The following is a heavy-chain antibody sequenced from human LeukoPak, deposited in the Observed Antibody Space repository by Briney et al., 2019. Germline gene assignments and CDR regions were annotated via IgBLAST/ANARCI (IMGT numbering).Heavy chain of an antibody. CDR3: AKDSRRSTDGYNWSDY. V-gene: IGHV3-74*01. CDR2: INSDGSST. J-gene: IGHJ4*02. Sequence: GGSLRLSCAASGFTFSSYWMHWVRQAPGKGLVWVSRINSDGSSTSYADSVKGRFTISRDNSKNTLFLQMNSLRAEDTAVYYCAKDSRRSTDGYNWSDYWGQGSLVTVSS. CDR1: GFTFSSYW. D-gene: IGHD5-24*01.